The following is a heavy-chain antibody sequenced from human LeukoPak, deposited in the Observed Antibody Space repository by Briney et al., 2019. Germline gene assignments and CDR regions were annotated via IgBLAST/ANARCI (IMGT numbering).Heavy chain of an antibody. CDR2: IIPIFGIA. J-gene: IGHJ6*02. Sequence: GASEKVSCKASGGTFSSYAISWVRQAPGQGLEWMGRIIPIFGIANYAQKFQGRVTITADKSTSTAYMELSSLRSEDTAVYYCARDYGDYRRYGMDVWGQGTTVTVSS. D-gene: IGHD4-17*01. CDR3: ARDYGDYRRYGMDV. V-gene: IGHV1-69*04. CDR1: GGTFSSYA.